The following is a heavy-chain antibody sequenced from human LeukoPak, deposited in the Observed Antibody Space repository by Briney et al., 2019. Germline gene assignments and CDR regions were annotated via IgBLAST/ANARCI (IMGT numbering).Heavy chain of an antibody. CDR1: GFTFSSYA. V-gene: IGHV3-23*01. D-gene: IGHD3-22*01. CDR2: ISGNGAGT. J-gene: IGHJ4*02. CDR3: AKDRPYYYDSSGSPLDY. Sequence: GGSLRLSCAASGFTFSSYAMNWVRQAPWKGLEWVSGISGNGAGTYYADSVKGRFTISRDNSKNTLYLQMNSLRAEDTAVYYCAKDRPYYYDSSGSPLDYWGQGTLVTVSS.